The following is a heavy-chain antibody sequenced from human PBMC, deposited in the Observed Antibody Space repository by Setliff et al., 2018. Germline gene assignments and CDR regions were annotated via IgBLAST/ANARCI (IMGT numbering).Heavy chain of an antibody. Sequence: PSETLSLTCAVSGSSIISDYYWVWIRQPPGRGLEWIGSIFQSGNTYYNPSLKSRVTISVDTSKNQFSLKVNSMTAADTAVYYCATLLANYGSGMDVWGQGTTVTVSS. V-gene: IGHV4-38-2*01. D-gene: IGHD3-10*01. CDR1: GSSIISDYY. J-gene: IGHJ6*02. CDR2: IFQSGNT. CDR3: ATLLANYGSGMDV.